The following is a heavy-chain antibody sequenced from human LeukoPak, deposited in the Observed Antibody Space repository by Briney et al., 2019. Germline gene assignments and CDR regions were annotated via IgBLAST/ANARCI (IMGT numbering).Heavy chain of an antibody. Sequence: PGGSLRLSCAASGFTFSNYAMSWVRQAPGKGLEWVSGIRGSGGSTDYAGAVKGRFTISRDNSKNTLYLQMSSLRAEDTAIYYCAKHLGAYHYYYYMDVWGKGTTVTVSS. CDR1: GFTFSNYA. D-gene: IGHD3-10*01. V-gene: IGHV3-23*01. CDR2: IRGSGGST. CDR3: AKHLGAYHYYYYMDV. J-gene: IGHJ6*03.